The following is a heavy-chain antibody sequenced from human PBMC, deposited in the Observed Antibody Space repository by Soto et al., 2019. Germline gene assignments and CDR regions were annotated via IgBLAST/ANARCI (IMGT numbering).Heavy chain of an antibody. CDR3: ATYRKFFQI. V-gene: IGHV4-30-2*01. CDR2: IYNSGST. CDR1: GGYISGGYYS. J-gene: IGHJ3*02. Sequence: QLQLQESGSGLVKPSQTLSLTCAVSGGYISGGYYSWSWIRQPPGKGLEWIGFIYNSGSTYNNSSFKSRVTPWVDRSRNHSSLNLTSVTAAATAVYYWATYRKFFQIGAKGTKVTVPS.